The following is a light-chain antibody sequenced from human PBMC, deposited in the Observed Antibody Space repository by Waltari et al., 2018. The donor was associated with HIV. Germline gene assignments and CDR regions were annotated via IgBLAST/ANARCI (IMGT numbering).Light chain of an antibody. CDR1: QSISSY. V-gene: IGKV1-39*01. CDR3: QQSYSTPYT. Sequence: DIKMTQSTYSLSASVGDRVSITCRASQSISSYLNWYQQKPGKAPNLLIYAASSLQSGVPSRFSGSGSGTDFTLTISSLQPEDFATYYCQQSYSTPYTFGQGTKLEIK. J-gene: IGKJ2*01. CDR2: AAS.